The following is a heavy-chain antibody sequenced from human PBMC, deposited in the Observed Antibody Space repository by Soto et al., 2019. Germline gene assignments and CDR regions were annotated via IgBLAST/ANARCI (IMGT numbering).Heavy chain of an antibody. CDR3: ARGLHSLFDY. D-gene: IGHD2-21*01. V-gene: IGHV3-33*01. CDR2: IWYDGNNK. J-gene: IGHJ4*02. CDR1: GFTFSSYG. Sequence: LRLSCAASGFTFSSYGMHWVRQAPGKGLEWVAVIWYDGNNKYYADSVKGRFTISRDNSNNTLYVQMTSLRAEDTAVYYCARGLHSLFDYWGQGTLVTVSS.